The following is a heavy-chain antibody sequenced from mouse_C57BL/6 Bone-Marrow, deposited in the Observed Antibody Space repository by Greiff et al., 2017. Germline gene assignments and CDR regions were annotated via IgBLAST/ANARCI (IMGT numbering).Heavy chain of an antibody. CDR2: INTGSGGT. J-gene: IGHJ2*01. CDR3: ARGVYGSLVLFDD. V-gene: IGHV1-54*01. D-gene: IGHD1-1*01. Sequence: VKLMESGAELVRPGTSVKVSCKASGYAFTNYLIEGVKQRPGQGLEWIGVINTGSGGTTYNEMFKGKATLTADKSSSTAYMQLSSLTSEDSAVYFCARGVYGSLVLFDDWGQGTTLTVSS. CDR1: GYAFTNYL.